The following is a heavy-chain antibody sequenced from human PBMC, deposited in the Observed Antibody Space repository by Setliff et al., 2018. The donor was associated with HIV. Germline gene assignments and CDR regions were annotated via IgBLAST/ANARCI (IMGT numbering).Heavy chain of an antibody. CDR3: NIYYYYYMDV. CDR2: IYNSGYS. CDR1: GGSINRGTYY. V-gene: IGHV4-61*01. Sequence: SETLSLTCSVSGGSINRGTYYWNWIRQPPGKGLEWIGYIYNSGYSNSKPSLKSRVTISLDTSKNQFSLKLSSVTAADTAVYYCNIYYYYYMDVWGKGTTVTVSS. J-gene: IGHJ6*03.